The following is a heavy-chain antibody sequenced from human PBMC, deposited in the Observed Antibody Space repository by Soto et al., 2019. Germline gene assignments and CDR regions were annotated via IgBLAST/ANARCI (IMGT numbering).Heavy chain of an antibody. J-gene: IGHJ4*02. V-gene: IGHV1-18*01. Sequence: QVHLVQSGAEVKKPGASVKVSCKASGYTFTSYGITWVRQAPGQGLEWMGWISAHNGNTDYAQKLQGRVIVTRDTSTSTAYMELRRRRSDDTAVYYCARVRYGDYWGQGALVTVSS. CDR3: ARVRYGDY. D-gene: IGHD1-1*01. CDR1: GYTFTSYG. CDR2: ISAHNGNT.